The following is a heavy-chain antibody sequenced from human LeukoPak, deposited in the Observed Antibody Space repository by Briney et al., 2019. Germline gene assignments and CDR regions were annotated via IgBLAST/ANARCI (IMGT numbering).Heavy chain of an antibody. D-gene: IGHD2-15*01. CDR2: IYPGDSDT. CDR1: GYSFTSYW. Sequence: GESLEISCKGSGYSFTSYWIGWVRQMPGKGLEWMGIIYPGDSDTRYSPSFQGQVTISADKSISTAYLQWSSLKASDTAMYYCARHSLGYCSGGSCYHIDYWGQGTLVTVSS. J-gene: IGHJ4*02. V-gene: IGHV5-51*01. CDR3: ARHSLGYCSGGSCYHIDY.